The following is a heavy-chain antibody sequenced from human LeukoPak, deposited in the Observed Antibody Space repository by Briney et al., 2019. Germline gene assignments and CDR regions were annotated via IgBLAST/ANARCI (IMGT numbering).Heavy chain of an antibody. D-gene: IGHD6-13*01. CDR1: GYTFTGYY. Sequence: EASLKVSCKASGYTFTGYYMHWVRKAPGQGLEWMGWINPNSGGTNYAQKFQGRVTMTRDTSISTAYMELSRLRSDDTAVYYCARDYSSRWYNWFDPWGQGTLVTVSS. V-gene: IGHV1-2*02. J-gene: IGHJ5*02. CDR2: INPNSGGT. CDR3: ARDYSSRWYNWFDP.